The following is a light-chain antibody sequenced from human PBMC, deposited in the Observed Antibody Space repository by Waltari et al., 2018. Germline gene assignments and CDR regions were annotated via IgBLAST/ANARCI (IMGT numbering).Light chain of an antibody. V-gene: IGKV1-9*01. CDR1: QGVSSN. Sequence: DIQLTQSPSFLSASVGDRVTITCRASQGVSSNLAWYQQKPGKAPKLLIYGASSLHSGVPSRFSGSGSGTEFTLTISSLQPEDFATYYCQQSYSFPLFTFGPGTTVDSK. CDR2: GAS. CDR3: QQSYSFPLFT. J-gene: IGKJ3*01.